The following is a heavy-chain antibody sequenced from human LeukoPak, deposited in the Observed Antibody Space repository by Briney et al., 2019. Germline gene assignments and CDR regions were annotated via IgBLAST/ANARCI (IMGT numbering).Heavy chain of an antibody. CDR3: ASSLADMDPNVFDY. CDR1: GGSISSYY. V-gene: IGHV4-59*01. Sequence: PSETLSLTCTVSGGSISSYYWSWIRQPPGKGLEWIGYIYYSGSTNYNPSLKSRVTTSVDTSKNQFSLKLSSVTAADTAVYYCASSLADMDPNVFDYWGQGTLVTVSS. D-gene: IGHD3-9*01. CDR2: IYYSGST. J-gene: IGHJ4*02.